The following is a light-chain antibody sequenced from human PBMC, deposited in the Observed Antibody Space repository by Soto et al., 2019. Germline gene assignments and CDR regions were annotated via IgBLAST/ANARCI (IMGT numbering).Light chain of an antibody. CDR2: WAA. J-gene: IGKJ1*01. Sequence: DIVMTQSPDSLAVSLGERATINCKSSQSVLNNSNNKNYLAWYQQKAGQPPNLLISWAATRESGVPDRVSGSGSGTDFTLTISSLQDEDVAVYYCQQYYSSPPTFGQGTRVEIK. CDR3: QQYYSSPPT. CDR1: QSVLNNSNNKNY. V-gene: IGKV4-1*01.